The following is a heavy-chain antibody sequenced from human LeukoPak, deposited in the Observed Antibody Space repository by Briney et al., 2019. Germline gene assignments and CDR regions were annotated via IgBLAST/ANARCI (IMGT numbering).Heavy chain of an antibody. Sequence: PSETLSLTCTVSGGSVSSGSYYWSWIRQHPGKGLEWIGYIYDSGATYYNPSLQSRITMSLDTSKNQFSAKLSSVTAADTAVYYCARGASRHGNWFDPWGQGTLVTVSS. CDR3: ARGASRHGNWFDP. V-gene: IGHV4-31*03. CDR1: GGSVSSGSYY. J-gene: IGHJ5*02. CDR2: IYDSGAT.